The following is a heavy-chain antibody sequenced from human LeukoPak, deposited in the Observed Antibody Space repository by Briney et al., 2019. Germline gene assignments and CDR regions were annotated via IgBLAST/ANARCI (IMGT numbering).Heavy chain of an antibody. CDR2: ISWNSGSI. D-gene: IGHD2-2*01. CDR1: GFTFDDYA. J-gene: IGHJ4*02. Sequence: PGRSLRLSCAASGFTFDDYAMHWVRQAPGKGLEWVSGISWNSGSIGYADSVKGRFTISRDNAKNSLYPQMNSLRAEDTALYYCANGVVPTPKGFLDYWGQGTLVTVSS. CDR3: ANGVVPTPKGFLDY. V-gene: IGHV3-9*01.